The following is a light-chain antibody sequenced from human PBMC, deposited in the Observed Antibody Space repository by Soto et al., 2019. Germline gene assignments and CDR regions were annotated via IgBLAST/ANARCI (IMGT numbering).Light chain of an antibody. CDR2: MVS. J-gene: IGLJ1*01. CDR3: TSPTPGSLYV. Sequence: QSALTQPASVSGSPGQSITISCTGTSSDVGNYNYVSWYQQYPGRVPKLLIYMVSNRPSGVSNRFSGSKSGNTASRTISGLLPEDEADYFCTSPTPGSLYVFGTGTKVTVL. V-gene: IGLV2-14*01. CDR1: SSDVGNYNY.